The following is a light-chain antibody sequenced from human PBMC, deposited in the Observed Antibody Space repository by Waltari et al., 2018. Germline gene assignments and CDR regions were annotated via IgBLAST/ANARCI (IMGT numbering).Light chain of an antibody. V-gene: IGKV3-20*01. J-gene: IGKJ1*01. CDR3: QNHERLPAT. CDR2: AAS. Sequence: VLTQSPGTLSLSPGETATLPCRASQSISKYLVWYQQRPGQAPRLLIYAASTRATGVPDRFSGSGYGTDFTLTISRLEPEDFAVYYCQNHERLPATFGQGTKVEIK. CDR1: QSISKY.